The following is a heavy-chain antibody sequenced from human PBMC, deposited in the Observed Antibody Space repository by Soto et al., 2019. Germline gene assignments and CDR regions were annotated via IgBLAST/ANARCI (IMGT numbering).Heavy chain of an antibody. CDR3: ARTTIFGVVNTLGAFDI. CDR1: GFTFSSYS. Sequence: VGSLRLSCAASGFTFSSYSMNWVRQAPGKGLEWVSYISSSSSTIYYADSVKGRFTISRDNAKNSLYLQMNSLRDEDTAVYYCARTTIFGVVNTLGAFDIWGQGTMVTVSS. CDR2: ISSSSSTI. D-gene: IGHD3-3*01. V-gene: IGHV3-48*02. J-gene: IGHJ3*02.